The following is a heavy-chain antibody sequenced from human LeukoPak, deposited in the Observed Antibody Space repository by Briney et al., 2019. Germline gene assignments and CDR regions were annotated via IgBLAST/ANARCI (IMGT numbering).Heavy chain of an antibody. J-gene: IGHJ5*02. CDR1: GYTFTSYG. V-gene: IGHV1-18*01. CDR2: ISAYNGNT. Sequence: ASVKVSCKASGYTFTSYGISWVRQAPGQGLEWMGWISAYNGNTNYAQKLQGRVTMTTDTSTSTAYMELRSLRSDDTAVYYCARDDQLGITGTVWFDPWGQGTLVTVSS. CDR3: ARDDQLGITGTVWFDP. D-gene: IGHD1-7*01.